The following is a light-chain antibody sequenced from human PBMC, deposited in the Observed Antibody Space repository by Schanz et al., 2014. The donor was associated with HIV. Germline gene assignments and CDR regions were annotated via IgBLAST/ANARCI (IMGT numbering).Light chain of an antibody. Sequence: QSVLTQPASVSGSPGQSITISCTGPNSDITFYYYVSWYQQHPGKAPKLMIYDVSNRPSGVSNRFSGSKSGNTASLTVSGRLAEDEGDYYCSSLAADSTLVFGGGTKRTVL. J-gene: IGLJ2*01. V-gene: IGLV2-14*03. CDR3: SSLAADSTLV. CDR1: NSDITFYYY. CDR2: DVS.